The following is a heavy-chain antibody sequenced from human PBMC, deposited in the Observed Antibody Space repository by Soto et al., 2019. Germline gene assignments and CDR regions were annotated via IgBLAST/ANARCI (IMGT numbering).Heavy chain of an antibody. CDR3: ARDRYGDYYDSSPLLYVMDV. Sequence: QVQLVESGGGVVQPGRSLRLSCAASGFTFITYGMHWVRQAPGQGLEWVAVIWYDGSNKYYADSVKGRFTISRDNYKKALYLDMDSRRAEDMAVSYGARDRYGDYYDSSPLLYVMDVWGQGTTVTVSS. D-gene: IGHD3-22*01. CDR1: GFTFITYG. V-gene: IGHV3-33*01. CDR2: IWYDGSNK. J-gene: IGHJ6*02.